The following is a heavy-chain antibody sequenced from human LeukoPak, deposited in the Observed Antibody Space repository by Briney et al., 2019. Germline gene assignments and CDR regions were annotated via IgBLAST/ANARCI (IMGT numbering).Heavy chain of an antibody. Sequence: SETLSLTCAVSGGSISSYYRSWIRQPPGKGLEWIGYIYYSGSTNYNPSLKSRGTISVDTSKIQFSLKLSSVTAAGTAVYCWARTGYSGSAFDIWGQGTMVTVSS. D-gene: IGHD1-1*01. CDR1: GGSISSYY. CDR3: ARTGYSGSAFDI. CDR2: IYYSGST. J-gene: IGHJ3*02. V-gene: IGHV4-59*01.